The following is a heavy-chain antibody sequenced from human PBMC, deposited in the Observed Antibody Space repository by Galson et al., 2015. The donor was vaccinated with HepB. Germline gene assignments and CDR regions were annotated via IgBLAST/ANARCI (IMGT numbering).Heavy chain of an antibody. D-gene: IGHD4-23*01. CDR1: GFMFRSYG. V-gene: IGHV3-30*18. CDR3: AKDQGGTSFSD. Sequence: LRLSCAASGFMFRSYGIHWVRQAPGKGLEWVALITHNGRNKYYTAAVEGRFTISRDNSKNTLDLQMDSLRGEDTAVYYCAKDQGGTSFSDWGQGTLVTVSS. CDR2: ITHNGRNK. J-gene: IGHJ4*02.